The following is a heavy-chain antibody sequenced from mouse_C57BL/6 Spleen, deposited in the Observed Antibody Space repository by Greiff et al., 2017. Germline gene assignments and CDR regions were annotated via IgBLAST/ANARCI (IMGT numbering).Heavy chain of an antibody. CDR2: IDPNSGGT. D-gene: IGHD1-1*01. CDR3: ARFWDYYGSPGYFDY. Sequence: QVQLQQPGAELVKPGASVKLSCKASGYTFTSYWMHWVKQRPGRGLEWIGRIDPNSGGTKYNEKFKSQATLTVDKPSSTAYMQLSSLTSEDSAVYYCARFWDYYGSPGYFDYWGQGTTLTVSS. J-gene: IGHJ2*01. V-gene: IGHV1-72*01. CDR1: GYTFTSYW.